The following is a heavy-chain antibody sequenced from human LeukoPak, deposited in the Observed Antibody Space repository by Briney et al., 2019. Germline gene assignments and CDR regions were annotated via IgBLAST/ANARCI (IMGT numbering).Heavy chain of an antibody. D-gene: IGHD3-22*01. V-gene: IGHV4-30-2*01. CDR3: ARDRTMLVGAFDI. CDR1: GGSISSGGYY. Sequence: SETLSLTCTVSGGSISSGGYYWSWIRQPPGKGLEWIGYIYNSGNTYYNPSLKSRVTIPVDTSKNQFSLKLSSVTAADTAVYYCARDRTMLVGAFDIWGQGTMVTVSS. J-gene: IGHJ3*02. CDR2: IYNSGNT.